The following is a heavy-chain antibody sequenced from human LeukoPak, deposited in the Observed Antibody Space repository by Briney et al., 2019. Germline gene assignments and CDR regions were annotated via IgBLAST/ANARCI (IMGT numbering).Heavy chain of an antibody. CDR3: ARGNSASPFFDY. J-gene: IGHJ4*02. D-gene: IGHD1-1*01. CDR2: ISSSGSTI. CDR1: GFTFSSYE. Sequence: GGSLRLSCAASGFTFSSYEMNWVRQAPGKGLEWVSYISSSGSTIYYADAVKGRFTSSRDSAKNSLYLQMNSLRAEDTAVYYCARGNSASPFFDYWGQGTLVTVSS. V-gene: IGHV3-48*03.